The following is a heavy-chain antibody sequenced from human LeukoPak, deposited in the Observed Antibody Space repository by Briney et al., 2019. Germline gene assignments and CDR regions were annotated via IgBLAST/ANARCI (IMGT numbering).Heavy chain of an antibody. CDR1: GFTFSSYG. V-gene: IGHV3-23*01. CDR2: IGGRDGST. D-gene: IGHD1-26*01. J-gene: IGHJ4*02. Sequence: GGSLRLSCAASGFTFSSYGMSWVRQAPGKGLEWVSAIGGRDGSTYYADSAEGRFTISRDNSKNTLYLQMNSLRAGDTAVYYCAKDPIFSGSYGVFDYWGLGTLVTVSS. CDR3: AKDPIFSGSYGVFDY.